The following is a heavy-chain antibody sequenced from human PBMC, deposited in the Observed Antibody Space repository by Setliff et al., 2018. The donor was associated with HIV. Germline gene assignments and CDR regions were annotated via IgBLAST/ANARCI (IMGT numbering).Heavy chain of an antibody. J-gene: IGHJ6*03. CDR2: IYTSGST. Sequence: PSETLSLTCTVSGGSISSYYWNWIRQPPGKGLEWIGFIYTSGSTNYNPSLKRRVSISIDTSKSHFSLKVSSVTAADTAVYYCARAGYYYYMDAWGKGTTVTVSS. V-gene: IGHV4-4*08. CDR3: ARAGYYYYMDA. CDR1: GGSISSYY.